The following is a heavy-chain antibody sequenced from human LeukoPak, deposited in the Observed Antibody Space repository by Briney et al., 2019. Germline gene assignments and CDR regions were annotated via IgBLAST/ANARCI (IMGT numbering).Heavy chain of an antibody. CDR3: ARDSGTTGEVKFDP. CDR1: GGSISSY. Sequence: SETLSLTCTVSGGSISSYWSWIRQPAGRGLEWIGRIYGSGSTTYNPSLKSRVTMSLDMSKNQFFLKLSSVTAADTAVYYCARDSGTTGEVKFDPWGQGTLVTVSS. D-gene: IGHD3-10*01. V-gene: IGHV4-4*07. CDR2: IYGSGST. J-gene: IGHJ5*02.